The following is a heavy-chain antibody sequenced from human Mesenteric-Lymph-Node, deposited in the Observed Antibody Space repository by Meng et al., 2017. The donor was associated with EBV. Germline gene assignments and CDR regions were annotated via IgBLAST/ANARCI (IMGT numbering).Heavy chain of an antibody. V-gene: IGHV4-34*01. D-gene: IGHD1/OR15-1a*01. Sequence: QGPLQEGGGGMLKPSETPSPTCAFYGGSFSGYYWGWIRQPPGKGLEWIGEINHSGSTNYNPSLKSRVTISVDTSKNQFSLKLSSVTAADTAVYYCARVSLIWGGTTLWGQGTLVTVSS. J-gene: IGHJ4*02. CDR3: ARVSLIWGGTTL. CDR2: INHSGST. CDR1: GGSFSGYY.